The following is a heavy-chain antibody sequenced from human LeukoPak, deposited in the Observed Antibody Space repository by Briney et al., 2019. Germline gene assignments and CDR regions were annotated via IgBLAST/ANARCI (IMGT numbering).Heavy chain of an antibody. CDR3: ARDQNGGYSGYDYAAYY. Sequence: ASVKVSCKASGYTFTGYYMHWVRQAPGQGLEWMGWINPNSGGTNYAQKFQGRVTMTRDTSISTAYMELSRLRSDDTAVYYCARDQNGGYSGYDYAAYYWGQGTLVTVSS. CDR1: GYTFTGYY. V-gene: IGHV1-2*02. J-gene: IGHJ4*02. D-gene: IGHD5-12*01. CDR2: INPNSGGT.